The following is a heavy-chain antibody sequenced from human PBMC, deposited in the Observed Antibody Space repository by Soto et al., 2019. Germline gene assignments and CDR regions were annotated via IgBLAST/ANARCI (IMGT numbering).Heavy chain of an antibody. Sequence: QVQLVQSGAEVKKPGASVKVSCKASGYTFTGYYMNWVRQAPGQGLEWMGWINPNTGDTNYAQKFQGRVTMTRDTSISTASMEVSSLRSDDTAVYYCARGQYQLLNNWFDPWGQGTLVTVSS. CDR3: ARGQYQLLNNWFDP. J-gene: IGHJ5*02. CDR2: INPNTGDT. V-gene: IGHV1-2*02. CDR1: GYTFTGYY. D-gene: IGHD2-2*01.